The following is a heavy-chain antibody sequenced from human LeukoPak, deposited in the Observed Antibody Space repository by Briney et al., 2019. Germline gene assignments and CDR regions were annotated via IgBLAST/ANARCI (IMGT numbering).Heavy chain of an antibody. D-gene: IGHD5-18*01. Sequence: GGSLRLSGAASGFTFSSYEMNWVRQAPGRGLEWVANIKHDGSETFYVDSVKGRFTISRDNGRNSLYLQMDSLRVDDTAVYYCTRDRYGDWGQGTPVTVSS. V-gene: IGHV3-7*05. CDR1: GFTFSSYE. CDR3: TRDRYGD. J-gene: IGHJ4*02. CDR2: IKHDGSET.